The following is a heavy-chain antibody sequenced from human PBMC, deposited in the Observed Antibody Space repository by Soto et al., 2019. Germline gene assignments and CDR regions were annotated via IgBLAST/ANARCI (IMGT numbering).Heavy chain of an antibody. Sequence: GWSLRLSCAASGFTFSSYNMNWVRQAPGKGLEWVSYISSSSSTIYYTDSVKGRFTISRDNAKNSLYLQMNSLRAEDTAVYYCARDNDFWSGYYYYFDYWGQGTPVTVSS. CDR1: GFTFSSYN. D-gene: IGHD3-3*01. V-gene: IGHV3-48*01. CDR3: ARDNDFWSGYYYYFDY. CDR2: ISSSSSTI. J-gene: IGHJ4*02.